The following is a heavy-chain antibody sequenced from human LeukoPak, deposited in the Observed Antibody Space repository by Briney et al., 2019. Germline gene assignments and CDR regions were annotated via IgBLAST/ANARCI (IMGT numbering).Heavy chain of an antibody. J-gene: IGHJ3*02. CDR3: AREIGLVGGAFDI. CDR1: GFTFSSYA. D-gene: IGHD2-2*01. CDR2: ISYDGSNK. Sequence: PGRSLRLSCAASGFTFSSYAMHWVRQAPGKGLEWVAVISYDGSNKYYADSVKGRFTISRDNSKNTLYLQMNSLRAEDTAVYYCAREIGLVGGAFDIWGQGTMVTVSS. V-gene: IGHV3-30-3*01.